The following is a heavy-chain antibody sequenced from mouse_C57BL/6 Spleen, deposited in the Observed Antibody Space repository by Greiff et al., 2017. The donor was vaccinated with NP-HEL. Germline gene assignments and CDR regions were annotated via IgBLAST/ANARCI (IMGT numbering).Heavy chain of an antibody. V-gene: IGHV1-82*01. D-gene: IGHD1-1*01. Sequence: QVQLKQSGPELVKPGASVKISCKASGYAFSSSWMNWVKQRPGKGLEWIGRIYPGDGDTNYNGKFKGKATLTADKSSSTAYMQLSSLTSEDSAVYFCATDAGYGSSPYAMDYWGQGTSVTVSS. CDR2: IYPGDGDT. J-gene: IGHJ4*01. CDR1: GYAFSSSW. CDR3: ATDAGYGSSPYAMDY.